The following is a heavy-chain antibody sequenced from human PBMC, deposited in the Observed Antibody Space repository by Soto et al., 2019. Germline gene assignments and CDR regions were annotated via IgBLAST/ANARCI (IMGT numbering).Heavy chain of an antibody. V-gene: IGHV1-18*01. J-gene: IGHJ4*02. CDR3: ARTEPRGYSGYDLPFDY. CDR2: ISAYNGNT. Sequence: QVQLVQSGAEVKKPGASVKVSCKAAGYTFTSYGISWVRQAPGQGLEWMGWISAYNGNTNYAQKLQGRVTMTTDTSTSTAYMERRSLRSDDTAVYYCARTEPRGYSGYDLPFDYWGQGTLVTVSS. D-gene: IGHD5-12*01. CDR1: GYTFTSYG.